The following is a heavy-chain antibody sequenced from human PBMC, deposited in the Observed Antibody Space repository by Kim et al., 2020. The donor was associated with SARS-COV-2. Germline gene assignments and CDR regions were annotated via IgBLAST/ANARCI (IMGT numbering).Heavy chain of an antibody. V-gene: IGHV1-2*02. Sequence: ASVKVSCKASGYTFTGYYMHWVRQAPGQGLEWMGWINPNSGGTNYAQKFQGRVTMTRDTSISTAYMELSRLRSDDTAVYYCARDSARYQLLYVGYYYYGMDVWGQGTTVTVSS. D-gene: IGHD2-2*02. CDR1: GYTFTGYY. J-gene: IGHJ6*02. CDR2: INPNSGGT. CDR3: ARDSARYQLLYVGYYYYGMDV.